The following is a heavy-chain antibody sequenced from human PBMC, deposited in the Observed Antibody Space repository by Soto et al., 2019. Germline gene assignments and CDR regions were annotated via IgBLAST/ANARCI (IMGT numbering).Heavy chain of an antibody. CDR3: AKGSEVARQELDY. D-gene: IGHD2-15*01. CDR2: ISSDGSDK. V-gene: IGHV3-30*18. CDR1: GFTFSNFG. J-gene: IGHJ4*02. Sequence: QVQLVESGGGVVQPGRSLRLSCAASGFTFSNFGMHWVRQAPGKGLAWVAVISSDGSDKYYSDSVKGRFTISRYNSKNTLFRQMNSLRVEDTAVYYCAKGSEVARQELDYWGQGTLVTVSS.